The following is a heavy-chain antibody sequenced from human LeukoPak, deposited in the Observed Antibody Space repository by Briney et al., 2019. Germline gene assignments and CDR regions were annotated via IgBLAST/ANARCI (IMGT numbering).Heavy chain of an antibody. CDR3: ARGRYRSSTSCYLYYYYGMDV. D-gene: IGHD2-2*01. Sequence: SETLSLTCTVSGGSISSGDYYWSWIRQPPGKGLEWIGYIYYSGSTYYNPSLKSRVTISVDTSKNQFSLKLSSVTAADTAVYYCARGRYRSSTSCYLYYYYGMDVWGKGTTVTVSS. V-gene: IGHV4-30-4*01. J-gene: IGHJ6*04. CDR1: GGSISSGDYY. CDR2: IYYSGST.